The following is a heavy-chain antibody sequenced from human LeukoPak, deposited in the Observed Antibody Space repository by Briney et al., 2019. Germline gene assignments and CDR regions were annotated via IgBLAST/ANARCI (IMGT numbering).Heavy chain of an antibody. CDR1: GFTFSSSY. V-gene: IGHV3-30*04. D-gene: IGHD1-26*01. CDR2: IPYDGSNK. Sequence: GGSLRLSCAVSGFTFSSSYMNWVRQAPGKGLEWVAFIPYDGSNKYYADSVKGRFTISRDNSKNTLFLQMNSLRAEDTAVYYCARGGSYLSAFDIWGQGTMVTVSS. J-gene: IGHJ3*02. CDR3: ARGGSYLSAFDI.